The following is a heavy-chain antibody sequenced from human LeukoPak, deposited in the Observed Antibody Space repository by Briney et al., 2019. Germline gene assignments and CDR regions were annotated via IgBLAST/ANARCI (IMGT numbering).Heavy chain of an antibody. V-gene: IGHV4-30-4*08. CDR3: AGAGSRIVPYY. D-gene: IGHD2-2*01. Sequence: SQTLSLTCTVSGGSISSGAYYWSWIRQPPGKGLEWIGYMYYSGSTYYNPSLKSRVTISVDTSKNQFSLKLSSVTAADTAVYYCAGAGSRIVPYYWGQGTLVTVSS. J-gene: IGHJ4*02. CDR1: GGSISSGAYY. CDR2: MYYSGST.